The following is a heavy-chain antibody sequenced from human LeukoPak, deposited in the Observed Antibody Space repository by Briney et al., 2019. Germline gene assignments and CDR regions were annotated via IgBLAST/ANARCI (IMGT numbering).Heavy chain of an antibody. V-gene: IGHV3-23*01. CDR1: GFTFSSYA. D-gene: IGHD3-16*01. CDR3: ATSLLTRGRGPSDY. CDR2: ISGSGRIT. J-gene: IGHJ4*02. Sequence: GGPLRLSCAASGFTFSSYAMSWVPRTPGKGLEGVSAISGSGRITYYAASVKGRSTISRDNSKNTLFLQMNRVRAEDTAFYYCATSLLTRGRGPSDYWGQRTLVTVSS.